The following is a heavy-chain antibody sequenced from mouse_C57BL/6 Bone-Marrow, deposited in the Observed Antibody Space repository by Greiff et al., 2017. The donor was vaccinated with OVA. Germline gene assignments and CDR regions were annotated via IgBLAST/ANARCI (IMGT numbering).Heavy chain of an antibody. CDR2: IDPETGGT. D-gene: IGHD1-1*01. J-gene: IGHJ4*01. CDR1: GYTFTDYE. CDR3: TRDGYYYGSRYYAMDY. V-gene: IGHV1-15*01. Sequence: QVQLQQSGAELVRPGASVTLSCKASGYTFTDYEMHWVKQTPVHGLEWIGAIDPETGGTAYNQKFKGKAILTADKSSSTAYMELRSLTSEDSAVYYCTRDGYYYGSRYYAMDYWGQRTSVTVSS.